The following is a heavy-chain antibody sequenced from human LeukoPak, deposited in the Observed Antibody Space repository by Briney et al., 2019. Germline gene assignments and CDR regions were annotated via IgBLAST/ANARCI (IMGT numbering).Heavy chain of an antibody. CDR1: GFTFSSYS. CDR3: ARVRHYDSSGPGY. D-gene: IGHD3-22*01. V-gene: IGHV3-21*01. CDR2: ISSSSSYI. Sequence: GGSLRLSCAASGFTFSSYSMNWVRQAPGKGLEWVSSISSSSSYIYYADSVKGRFTISRDNAKNSLYLQMNSLRAEDTAVYHCARVRHYDSSGPGYWGQGTLVTVSS. J-gene: IGHJ4*02.